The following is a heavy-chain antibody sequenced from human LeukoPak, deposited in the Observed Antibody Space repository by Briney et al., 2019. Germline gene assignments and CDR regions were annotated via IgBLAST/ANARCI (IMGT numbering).Heavy chain of an antibody. CDR2: IDYSGNT. V-gene: IGHV4-59*01. J-gene: IGHJ4*02. Sequence: SETLSLTCTVSGDSISSYYWSWIRQPPGKGLEWMGYIDYSGNTNYNPSLKSRVTISVDTSKNQFSLRLTSVTAADTAVYYCAREGRQDYVYFDCWGQGTLVTVSS. D-gene: IGHD4-17*01. CDR3: AREGRQDYVYFDC. CDR1: GDSISSYY.